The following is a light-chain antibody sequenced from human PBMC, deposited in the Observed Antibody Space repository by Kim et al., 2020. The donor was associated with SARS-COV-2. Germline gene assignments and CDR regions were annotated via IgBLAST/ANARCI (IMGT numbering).Light chain of an antibody. Sequence: SASVGDRVTITCRASQAIRNYLVWYQQKPGKVPKLLIYVAHALESGVPSRFSASGSGTDFTLTISSLQPEDVATYYCQKFNSAPLTFGPGTKLEI. CDR3: QKFNSAPLT. CDR1: QAIRNY. CDR2: VAH. J-gene: IGKJ3*01. V-gene: IGKV1-27*01.